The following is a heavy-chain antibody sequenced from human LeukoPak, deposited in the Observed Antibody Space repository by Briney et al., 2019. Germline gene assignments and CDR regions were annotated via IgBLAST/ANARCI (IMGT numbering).Heavy chain of an antibody. J-gene: IGHJ6*02. CDR1: GGSFSGYY. V-gene: IGHV4-34*01. CDR2: INHSGST. Sequence: SETLSLTCAVYGGSFSGYYWSWIRQPPGKGLEWIGEINHSGSTNYNPSLKSRVTISVDTSKNQFSLKLSSVTAADTAVYYCARHQQNYYYYGMDVWGLGTTVTVSS. CDR3: ARHQQNYYYYGMDV.